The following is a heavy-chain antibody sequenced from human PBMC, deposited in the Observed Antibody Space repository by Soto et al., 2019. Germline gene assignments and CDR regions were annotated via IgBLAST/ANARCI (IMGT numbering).Heavy chain of an antibody. CDR2: ISYDGSNK. CDR1: GFTFSIYG. Sequence: QVQLVESGGGVVQPGRSLRLSCAASGFTFSIYGMHWVRQAPGKGLEWVAVISYDGSNKYYADSVKGRFTISRDNSKNTLYLQMNSLRAEDTAVYYCAKDRYRSGGSCLQGWVYYYYYGMDVWGQGTTVTVSS. V-gene: IGHV3-30*18. J-gene: IGHJ6*02. D-gene: IGHD2-15*01. CDR3: AKDRYRSGGSCLQGWVYYYYYGMDV.